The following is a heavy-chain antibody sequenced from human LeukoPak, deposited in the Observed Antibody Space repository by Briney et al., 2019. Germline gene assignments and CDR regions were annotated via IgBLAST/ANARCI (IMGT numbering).Heavy chain of an antibody. J-gene: IGHJ4*02. D-gene: IGHD1-26*01. Sequence: ASVNVSYKASGYTFTSYYMHWVPQAPGQGLEWMGIIKPSGGSTSYAQKFQGRVTMTRDTSTSTVYMELSSLRSEDTAVYYCARDRPSWRSYYIDYGGQGTLVTVSS. CDR3: ARDRPSWRSYYIDY. CDR1: GYTFTSYY. V-gene: IGHV1-46*01. CDR2: IKPSGGST.